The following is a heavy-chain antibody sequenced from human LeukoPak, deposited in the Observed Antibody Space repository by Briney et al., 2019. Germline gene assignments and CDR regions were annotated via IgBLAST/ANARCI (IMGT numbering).Heavy chain of an antibody. Sequence: SETLSLTCTVSGGSISSYYWSWIRQPPGKGPGGIGDFHYSGGTNYNPSLKSRVTISVDTSKNQFSLKLSSVTAADTAVYYCARIVVPAAIPRYYYGMDVWGQGTTVIVSS. CDR1: GGSISSYY. D-gene: IGHD2-2*01. V-gene: IGHV4-59*01. CDR2: FHYSGGT. CDR3: ARIVVPAAIPRYYYGMDV. J-gene: IGHJ6*02.